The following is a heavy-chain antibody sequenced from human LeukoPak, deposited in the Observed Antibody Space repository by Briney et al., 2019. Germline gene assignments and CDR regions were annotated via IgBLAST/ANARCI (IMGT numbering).Heavy chain of an antibody. CDR1: GYTFTSYD. Sequence: ASVKVSCKASGYTFTSYDINWVRQATGQGLEWMGWMNPNSGNTGYAQKFQGRVTITRNTSISTAYMELSSLRSEDTAVYYCARGPYYYDSSGYLAFDYWGQGTLVTVSS. V-gene: IGHV1-8*03. D-gene: IGHD3-22*01. J-gene: IGHJ4*02. CDR3: ARGPYYYDSSGYLAFDY. CDR2: MNPNSGNT.